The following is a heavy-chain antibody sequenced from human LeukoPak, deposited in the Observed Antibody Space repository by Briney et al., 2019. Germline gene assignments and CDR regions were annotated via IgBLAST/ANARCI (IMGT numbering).Heavy chain of an antibody. CDR1: GFTFSSYA. Sequence: GGSLRLPCAASGFTFSSYAMSWLRQAPGKGLEWVSAISGSGGSTYYADSVKGRFTISRDNSKNTLYLQMNSLRAEDTAVYYCAILMVRGVMRIGYDYWGQGTLVTVSS. CDR3: AILMVRGVMRIGYDY. CDR2: ISGSGGST. J-gene: IGHJ4*02. D-gene: IGHD3-10*01. V-gene: IGHV3-23*01.